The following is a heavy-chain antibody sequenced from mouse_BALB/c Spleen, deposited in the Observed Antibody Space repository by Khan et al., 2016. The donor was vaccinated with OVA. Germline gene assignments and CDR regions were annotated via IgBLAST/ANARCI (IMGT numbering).Heavy chain of an antibody. CDR2: IWAGGST. V-gene: IGHV2-9*02. CDR3: AGLEDI. J-gene: IGHJ2*01. CDR1: GFSLTSYG. Sequence: QVQLKESGPGLVAPSQSLSITCTVSGFSLTSYGVHWVSQPPGKGLEWLGVIWAGGSTNYNSALMSRLSISKDNSTGQVVLKMNSLQTDDTAMYYCAGLEDIWGQGSTLTVSS. D-gene: IGHD1-3*01.